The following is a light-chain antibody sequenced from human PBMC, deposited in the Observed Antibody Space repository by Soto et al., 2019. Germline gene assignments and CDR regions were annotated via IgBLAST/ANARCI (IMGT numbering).Light chain of an antibody. V-gene: IGKV3-15*01. CDR3: QQYNNWPPWT. J-gene: IGKJ1*01. CDR1: QSVSSN. CDR2: GAS. Sequence: EIVMTQSPATLSVSPGERATLSCRASQSVSSNLAWYQQKPGQAPRLLIYGASTRATGIPARFSGSGSGTEFTLTISSLQSEDFAVYYCQQYNNWPPWTFGQGTKVDXK.